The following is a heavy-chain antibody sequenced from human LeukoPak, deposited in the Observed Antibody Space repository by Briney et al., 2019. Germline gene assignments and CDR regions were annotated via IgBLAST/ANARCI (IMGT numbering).Heavy chain of an antibody. J-gene: IGHJ4*02. Sequence: SQTLSLTCAISGDSVSSNSVTRNWIRQSPSSGLEWLGRTYYRSKWYNDYALSVKSRITFNPDTSKNQFSLQLNSVAPEDAAVYYCARGRLSSLDYWGQGTLVTVSS. CDR3: ARGRLSSLDY. CDR1: GDSVSSNSVT. V-gene: IGHV6-1*01. D-gene: IGHD3-16*01. CDR2: TYYRSKWYN.